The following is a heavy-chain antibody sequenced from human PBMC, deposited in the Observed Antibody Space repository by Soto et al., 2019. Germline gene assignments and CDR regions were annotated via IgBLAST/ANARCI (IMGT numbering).Heavy chain of an antibody. CDR3: AREGNRFQH. Sequence: QVQPVESGGGLVKPGGSLRLYCAASGLAFSDYNMSWIRQAPGKGLEWISYISGTANTIYYEDSVKGRFNISRDNAKNALYLQMNSLRAEDTAVYYCAREGNRFQHWGQGTLVTVS. V-gene: IGHV3-11*01. D-gene: IGHD3-10*01. CDR1: GLAFSDYN. J-gene: IGHJ1*01. CDR2: ISGTANTI.